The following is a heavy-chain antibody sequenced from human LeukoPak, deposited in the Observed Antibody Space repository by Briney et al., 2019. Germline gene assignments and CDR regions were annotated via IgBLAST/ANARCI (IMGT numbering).Heavy chain of an antibody. J-gene: IGHJ4*02. CDR1: GFTVSSNY. CDR3: ARTYSIAVAGYFDS. Sequence: PGGSLRLSCAASGFTVSSNYMSWVRQAPGKGLEWVSVIYSGGSTYYADSVKGRFTISRDNSKNTLYLQMNSLRAEDTAVYYCARTYSIAVAGYFDSWGQGTLVTVSS. V-gene: IGHV3-53*05. CDR2: IYSGGST. D-gene: IGHD6-19*01.